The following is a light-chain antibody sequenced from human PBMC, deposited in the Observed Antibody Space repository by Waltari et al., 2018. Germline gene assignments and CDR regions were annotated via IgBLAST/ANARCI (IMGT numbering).Light chain of an antibody. V-gene: IGLV3-21*01. CDR3: QVWDSRTEHVV. J-gene: IGLJ2*01. CDR1: KIGVKS. CDR2: DDR. Sequence: SSVLTQPPSVSLAPGKTARITCGGNKIGVKSVHWYQQKPGQAPALVIYDDRDRPSGIPERFSGSNSGNMATLTISRVEVGDEADYYCQVWDSRTEHVVFGGGTKLTVL.